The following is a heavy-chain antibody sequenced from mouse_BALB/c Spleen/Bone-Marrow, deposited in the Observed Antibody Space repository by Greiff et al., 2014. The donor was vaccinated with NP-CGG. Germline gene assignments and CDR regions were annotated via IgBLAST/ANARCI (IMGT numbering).Heavy chain of an antibody. CDR3: TRERETRYAMDY. CDR1: GFTFSSYT. V-gene: IGHV5-6-4*01. CDR2: ISSGGSYT. Sequence: DVMLVESGGGLVKPGGSLKLSCAASGFTFSSYTMSWVRQTPEKRLEWVATISSGGSYTYYPDSVKGRFTISRDNAKNTLYLQMSSLKSEDTAMYYCTRERETRYAMDYWGQGTSVTVSS. J-gene: IGHJ4*01.